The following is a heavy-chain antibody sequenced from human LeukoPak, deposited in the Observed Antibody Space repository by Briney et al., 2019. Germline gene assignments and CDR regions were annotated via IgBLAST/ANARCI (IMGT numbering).Heavy chain of an antibody. CDR2: TSGSGGST. D-gene: IGHD6-13*01. J-gene: IGHJ4*02. CDR3: AKDRLYSSSWYYFDY. V-gene: IGHV3-23*01. CDR1: GFTFSSYA. Sequence: GGSLRLSCAASGFTFSSYAMSWVRQAPGKGLEWVSATSGSGGSTYYADSVKGRFTISRDNSKNTLYLQMNSLRAEDTAVYYCAKDRLYSSSWYYFDYWGQGTLVTVSS.